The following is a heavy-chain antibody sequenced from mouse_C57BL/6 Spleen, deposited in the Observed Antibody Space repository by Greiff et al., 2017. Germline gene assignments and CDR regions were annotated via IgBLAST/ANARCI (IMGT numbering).Heavy chain of an antibody. CDR2: IWGDGST. CDR3: AKPVGSYYYGSKEENWYFDV. V-gene: IGHV2-3*01. Sequence: VHLVESGPGLVAPSQSLSITCTVSGFSLTSYGVSWVRQPPGKGLEWLGVIWGDGSTNYHSALISRLSISKDNSKGQVFLKLNSLQTDDTATYYCAKPVGSYYYGSKEENWYFDVWGTGTTVTVSS. D-gene: IGHD1-1*01. J-gene: IGHJ1*03. CDR1: GFSLTSYG.